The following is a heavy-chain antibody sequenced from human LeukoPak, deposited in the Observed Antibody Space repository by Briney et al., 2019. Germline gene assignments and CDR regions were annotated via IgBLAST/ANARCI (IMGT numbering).Heavy chain of an antibody. Sequence: PGGSLRLSCAASGFTDSSNYMNWVRQAPGKGLEWVSVVYSGGTTYYADSVKGRFTISRDNSKNTLYLQMNSLRAEDTAVYYCARESSYSGSSLWFFDLWGRGTVVTVSS. CDR3: ARESSYSGSSLWFFDL. V-gene: IGHV3-53*01. CDR2: VYSGGTT. CDR1: GFTDSSNY. D-gene: IGHD1-26*01. J-gene: IGHJ2*01.